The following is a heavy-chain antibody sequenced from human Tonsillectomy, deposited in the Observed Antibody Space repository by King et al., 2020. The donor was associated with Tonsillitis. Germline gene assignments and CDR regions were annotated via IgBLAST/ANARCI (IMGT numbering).Heavy chain of an antibody. V-gene: IGHV3-9*01. D-gene: IGHD6-19*01. CDR2: ISWNSGSL. CDR3: AKDYHSSGWEDAFDV. J-gene: IGHJ3*01. CDR1: RFTFDDYA. Sequence: DVQLVESGGGLVQPGRSLRLSCAASRFTFDDYAMHWVRQAPGKGLEWVSGISWNSGSLAYADSVKGRFTISRDNAKNSLYLQMNSLRAEDTALYYCAKDYHSSGWEDAFDVWAKGQWSSSFQ.